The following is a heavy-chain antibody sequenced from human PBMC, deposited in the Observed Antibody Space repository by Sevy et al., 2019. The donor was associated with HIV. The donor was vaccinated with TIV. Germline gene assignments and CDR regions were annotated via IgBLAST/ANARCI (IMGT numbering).Heavy chain of an antibody. CDR2: IKPITDAGTT. D-gene: IGHD3-16*01. V-gene: IGHV3-15*01. J-gene: IGHJ4*02. Sequence: GGSLRLPCTASGFTFSNAWMTWVRQTPERGLEWVALIKPITDAGTTDYAAPVQGRFTISRDDSKNTVYLQLNSLKTEDTAVYYCTAGPVSFWGQGTLVTVSS. CDR1: GFTFSNAW. CDR3: TAGPVSF.